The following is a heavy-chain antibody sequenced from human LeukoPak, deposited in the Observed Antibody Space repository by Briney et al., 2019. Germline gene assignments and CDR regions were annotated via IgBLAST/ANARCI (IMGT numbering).Heavy chain of an antibody. CDR3: AAPGQYSTSSGFYYYYAMDV. V-gene: IGHV1-58*02. CDR2: IVVGSGNT. D-gene: IGHD6-6*01. J-gene: IGHJ6*02. CDR1: GFTFTSSA. Sequence: ASVKVSCKASGFTFTSSAMQWVRQARGQRLEWIGWIVVGSGNTNYAQKFRERVTITRDTSTSTAYMELSSLRSEDKAVYYCAAPGQYSTSSGFYYYYAMDVWGQGTTVTVSS.